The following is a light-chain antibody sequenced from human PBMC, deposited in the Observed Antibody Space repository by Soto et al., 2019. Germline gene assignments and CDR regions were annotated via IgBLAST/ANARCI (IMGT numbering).Light chain of an antibody. CDR3: QSYDTSPSGYV. V-gene: IGLV2-11*01. J-gene: IGLJ1*01. CDR1: SSDVGGYNY. CDR2: DVS. Sequence: QSALTQPRSVSGSPGQSVTISCTGTSSDVGGYNYVSWYQQHPGKAPKLMIYDVSKRPSGVPDRFSGSKSGTSASLAINGLQAEDEADYYCQSYDTSPSGYVFGGGTKVTVL.